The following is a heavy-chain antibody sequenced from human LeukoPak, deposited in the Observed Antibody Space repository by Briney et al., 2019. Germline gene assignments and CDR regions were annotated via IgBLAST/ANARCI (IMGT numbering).Heavy chain of an antibody. CDR1: GYSFTNYW. CDR3: VIGATVVTLDY. Sequence: GESLKIFCKGSGYSFTNYWIGWVRQMPGKGLEWMAIIYPGDSDTRYSPSFQGQVTISADKSISTAYLQWSSLKASDTAMYYCVIGATVVTLDYWGQGTLVTVSS. D-gene: IGHD4-23*01. J-gene: IGHJ4*02. V-gene: IGHV5-51*01. CDR2: IYPGDSDT.